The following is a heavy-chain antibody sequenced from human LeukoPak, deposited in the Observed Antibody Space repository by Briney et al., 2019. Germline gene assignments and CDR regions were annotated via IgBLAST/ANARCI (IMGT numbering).Heavy chain of an antibody. CDR2: INPNSGGT. CDR1: GYTFTSYY. V-gene: IGHV1-2*06. Sequence: ASVKVSCKASGYTFTSYYMHWVRQAPGQGLEWMGRINPNSGGTNYAQKFQGRVTMTRDTSISTAYMELSRLRSDDTAVYYCARAAAGINWFDPWGQGTLVTVSS. J-gene: IGHJ5*02. D-gene: IGHD6-13*01. CDR3: ARAAAGINWFDP.